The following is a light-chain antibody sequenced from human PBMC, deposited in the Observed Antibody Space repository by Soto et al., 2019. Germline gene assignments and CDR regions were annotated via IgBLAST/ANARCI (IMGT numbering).Light chain of an antibody. CDR1: QDISKY. V-gene: IGKV1-33*01. J-gene: IGKJ4*01. Sequence: DIQMTQSASSLPASVGDKVTIYCQASQDISKYLIWFQQKPGKAPKLLIYDVFNVETGVPSRFSGRGSGTDFTLIISNLQPEDFATYYCQQYDQLPITFGGGTKVDIK. CDR2: DVF. CDR3: QQYDQLPIT.